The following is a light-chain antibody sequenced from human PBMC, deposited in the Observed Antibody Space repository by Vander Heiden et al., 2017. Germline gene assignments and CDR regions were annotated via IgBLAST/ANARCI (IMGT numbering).Light chain of an antibody. Sequence: DIQMTQSPSSLSASVGDRVTITCRASQSISSYLNWYQQKPGKAPKLLLYAASSLQSGVPSRFSGSGSGTDFTLTISSLQPEDFATYYCQQSYSTPFTFGPWTKVDIK. V-gene: IGKV1-39*01. J-gene: IGKJ3*01. CDR2: AAS. CDR1: QSISSY. CDR3: QQSYSTPFT.